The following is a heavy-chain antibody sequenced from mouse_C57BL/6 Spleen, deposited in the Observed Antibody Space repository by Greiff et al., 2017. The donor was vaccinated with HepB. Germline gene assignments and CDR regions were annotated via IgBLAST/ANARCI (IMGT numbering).Heavy chain of an antibody. CDR3: AREGGSSYAMDY. V-gene: IGHV1-82*01. D-gene: IGHD1-1*01. Sequence: QVQLQQSGPELVKPGASVKISCKASGYAFSSSWMNWVKQRPGKGLEWIGRIYPGDGDTNYNGKFKGKATLTADKSSSTAYMQLSSLTSEDSAVYFCAREGGSSYAMDYWGQGTSVTVSS. CDR1: GYAFSSSW. CDR2: IYPGDGDT. J-gene: IGHJ4*01.